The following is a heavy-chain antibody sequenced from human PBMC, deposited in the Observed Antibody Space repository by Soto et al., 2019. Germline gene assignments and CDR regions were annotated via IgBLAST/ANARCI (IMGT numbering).Heavy chain of an antibody. Sequence: QVQRQESGPGLVKPSQTLSLTCTVSGGSISSGGYYGSWIRQHPGKGLEWIGYIYYSGSTYYNPSLKRRVTISVDASKNQFSLKLSSGTAADTAVYYCARDRRYGSGSYSNWFDPWGQGTLVTVSS. CDR2: IYYSGST. CDR3: ARDRRYGSGSYSNWFDP. D-gene: IGHD3-10*01. CDR1: GGSISSGGYY. V-gene: IGHV4-31*03. J-gene: IGHJ5*02.